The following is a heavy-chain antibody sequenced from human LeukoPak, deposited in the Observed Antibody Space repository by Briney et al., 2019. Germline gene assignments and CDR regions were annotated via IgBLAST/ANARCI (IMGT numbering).Heavy chain of an antibody. Sequence: PSETLSLTCAVYGGSFSGYYWSWIRQPPGKGLEWIGEVNHSGSTNYNPSLESRVTISVDTSKNQFSLKLSSVTAADTAVYYCAREGRYSGSINWFDPWGQGTLVTVSS. V-gene: IGHV4-34*01. J-gene: IGHJ5*02. CDR2: VNHSGST. CDR3: AREGRYSGSINWFDP. CDR1: GGSFSGYY. D-gene: IGHD5-12*01.